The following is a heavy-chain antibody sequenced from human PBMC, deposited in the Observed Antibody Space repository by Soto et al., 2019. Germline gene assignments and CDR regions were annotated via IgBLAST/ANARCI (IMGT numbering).Heavy chain of an antibody. CDR1: GFTFTSYG. CDR2: ISFDGSNK. V-gene: IGHV3-30*03. J-gene: IGHJ5*02. CDR3: ARFTVTTGGNWFDP. D-gene: IGHD4-17*01. Sequence: VQLVESGGGVVQPGRSLRLSCAASGFTFTSYGMHWVRQAPGKGLEWVAVISFDGSNKYYADSVKGRFTISRDKSKNTLYLQMDSLRAEDTAVYYCARFTVTTGGNWFDPWGQGTLVTVSS.